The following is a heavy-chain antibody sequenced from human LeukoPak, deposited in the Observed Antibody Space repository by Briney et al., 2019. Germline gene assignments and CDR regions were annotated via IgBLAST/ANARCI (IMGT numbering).Heavy chain of an antibody. CDR1: GFTFSSYW. D-gene: IGHD1-1*01. Sequence: PRGSLRLSCAASGFTFSSYWMHWVRQAPGKGLVWVSHINTDGSTTNYADSVKGRFSVSRDNAKNTLYLQMNSLRAEDTAVYYCARDLDRDGSTHFDDWGQGTLVTVSS. CDR2: INTDGSTT. CDR3: ARDLDRDGSTHFDD. V-gene: IGHV3-74*01. J-gene: IGHJ4*02.